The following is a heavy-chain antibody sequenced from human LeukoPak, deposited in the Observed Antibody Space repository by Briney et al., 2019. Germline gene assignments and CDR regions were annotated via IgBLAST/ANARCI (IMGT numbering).Heavy chain of an antibody. D-gene: IGHD5-18*01. CDR2: IIPIFGTA. J-gene: IGHJ4*02. CDR3: ARGNTRGYSYGYFDY. CDR1: GGTFSSYA. Sequence: ASVKVSCKASGGTFSSYAISWVRQAPGQGLEWMGGIIPIFGTANCAQKFQGRVTITTDESTSTAYMELSSLRSEDTAVYYCARGNTRGYSYGYFDYWGQGTLVTVSS. V-gene: IGHV1-69*05.